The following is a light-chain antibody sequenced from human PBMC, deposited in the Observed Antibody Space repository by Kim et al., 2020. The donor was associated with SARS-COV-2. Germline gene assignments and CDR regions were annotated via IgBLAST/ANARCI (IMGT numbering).Light chain of an antibody. CDR2: AAS. CDR1: QGISNY. J-gene: IGKJ4*01. Sequence: DIQMTQSPSSLSASVGDRVTITCRASQGISNYLAWYQQKPGRIPKLLIYAASTLQSGVPSRFSGSGSGTDFTLTISSLQPEDVATYYCQKYNSAPPLTFGGGTKLEIK. CDR3: QKYNSAPPLT. V-gene: IGKV1-27*01.